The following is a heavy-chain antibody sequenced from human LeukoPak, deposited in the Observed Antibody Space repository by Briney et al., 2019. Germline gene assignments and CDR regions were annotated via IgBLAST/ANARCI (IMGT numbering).Heavy chain of an antibody. CDR2: IIPIFGTA. Sequence: ASVKVSCKASGGTFISYAISWARQAPGQGLEWMGGIIPIFGTANYAQKFQGRVTITADESTSTAYMELSSLRSEDTAVYYCARVLRFLEWRAGMDVWGQGTTVTVS. D-gene: IGHD3-3*01. CDR3: ARVLRFLEWRAGMDV. J-gene: IGHJ6*02. CDR1: GGTFISYA. V-gene: IGHV1-69*13.